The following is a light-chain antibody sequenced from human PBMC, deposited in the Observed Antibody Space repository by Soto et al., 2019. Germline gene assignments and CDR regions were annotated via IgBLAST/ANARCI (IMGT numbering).Light chain of an antibody. V-gene: IGKV1-12*01. Sequence: DIQVTQSPSSVSASVGDRVTITCRASQGLVSWLAWYQQKPGRAPKLLLYAASSFQSGVPSRFNGSGSGTDFTLTISSLQPEDFATYYFQQTSSFPLTFGGGTKVEIK. J-gene: IGKJ4*01. CDR2: AAS. CDR3: QQTSSFPLT. CDR1: QGLVSW.